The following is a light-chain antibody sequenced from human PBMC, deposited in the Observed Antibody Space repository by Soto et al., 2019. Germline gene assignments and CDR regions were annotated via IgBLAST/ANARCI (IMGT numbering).Light chain of an antibody. J-gene: IGLJ1*01. V-gene: IGLV1-40*01. CDR1: NSEKGAGYD. CDR3: QSYDSSLSGSRV. Sequence: QSVLTHAPSVFGGPGRRVASPRPRGNSEKGAGYDVHWYQQLPGTAPKLLIYGNSNRPSGVPDRFSGSKSGTSASLAITGLQAEDEADYYCQSYDSSLSGSRVFGTGTKVTVL. CDR2: GNS.